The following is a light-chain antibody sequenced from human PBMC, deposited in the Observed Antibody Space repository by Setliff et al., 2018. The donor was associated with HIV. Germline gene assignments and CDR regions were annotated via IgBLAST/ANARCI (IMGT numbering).Light chain of an antibody. Sequence: ALTQPASVCGPPGQSIAISCTGTSSDIGSYNYVSWYQHHPGKAPRLIIYDVTNRPSGVSDRFSGSKSGNTASLTISGLQAEDEADYYCNTYISSTPNYVFGTGTKV. CDR1: SSDIGSYNY. J-gene: IGLJ1*01. CDR2: DVT. CDR3: NTYISSTPNYV. V-gene: IGLV2-14*01.